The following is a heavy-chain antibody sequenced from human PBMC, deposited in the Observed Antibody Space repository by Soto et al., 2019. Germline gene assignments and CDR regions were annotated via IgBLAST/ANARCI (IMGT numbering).Heavy chain of an antibody. CDR1: GFTFISHG. V-gene: IGHV3-23*01. Sequence: GGPPRLSCAAAGFTFISHGRSWVRQDTGKGLEWVSAISGSGGSTYYADSVKGRFTISRDNSKNTLYLQMNSLRAEDTAVYYCAKEKEIANYNWFDPWGQGTLVTVSS. D-gene: IGHD1-1*01. J-gene: IGHJ5*02. CDR2: ISGSGGST. CDR3: AKEKEIANYNWFDP.